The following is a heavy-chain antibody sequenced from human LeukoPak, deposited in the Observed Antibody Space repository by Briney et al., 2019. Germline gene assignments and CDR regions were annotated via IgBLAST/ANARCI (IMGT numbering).Heavy chain of an antibody. V-gene: IGHV4-59*08. D-gene: IGHD3-10*01. CDR2: MYSSGSS. CDR3: ARLGFSHPGAYWFDP. J-gene: IGHJ5*02. Sequence: PSETLFLTCAVSGGSISGYFWSWIRQPPGKGLEWIAYMYSSGSSNFNPSLQSRVTMSVDTSKNQFSLKLSSVTVADTAVYYCARLGFSHPGAYWFDPWGQGTLVTVSS. CDR1: GGSISGYF.